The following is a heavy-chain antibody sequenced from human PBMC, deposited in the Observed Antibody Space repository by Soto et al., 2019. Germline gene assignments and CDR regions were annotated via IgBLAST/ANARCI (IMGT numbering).Heavy chain of an antibody. CDR1: GFSLSTSGMC. CDR3: ARMIVRGYSYGYYYYYGMDV. D-gene: IGHD5-18*01. V-gene: IGHV2-70*11. Sequence: SGPTLVNPTQTLTLTCSLSGFSLSTSGMCVSWIRQPPGKALDWLARIDWDDDKYYSTSLKTRLTISKDTSKNQVVLTMTNMDPVDTATYYCARMIVRGYSYGYYYYYGMDVWGQGTTVTVSS. J-gene: IGHJ6*02. CDR2: IDWDDDK.